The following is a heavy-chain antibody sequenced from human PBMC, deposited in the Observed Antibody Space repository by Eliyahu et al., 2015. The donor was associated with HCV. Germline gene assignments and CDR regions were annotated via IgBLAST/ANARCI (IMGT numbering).Heavy chain of an antibody. D-gene: IGHD2-15*01. CDR3: ARDWGYCSGGSCAYYYYYYGMDV. CDR1: GFXFXSYE. Sequence: EVQLVESGGGLVQPGGSLRLSCAASGFXFXSYEMNWVRXAPGKGLGWVSYISSSGSTIYYADSVKGRFTISRDNAKNSLYLQMNSLRAEDTAVYYCARDWGYCSGGSCAYYYYYYGMDVWGQGTTVTVSS. J-gene: IGHJ6*02. CDR2: ISSSGSTI. V-gene: IGHV3-48*03.